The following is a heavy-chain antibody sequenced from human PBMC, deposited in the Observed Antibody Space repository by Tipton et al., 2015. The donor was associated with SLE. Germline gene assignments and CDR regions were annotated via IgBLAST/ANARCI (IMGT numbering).Heavy chain of an antibody. CDR1: GYSFTSYW. CDR3: ARQYSYAKGYFDY. J-gene: IGHJ4*02. D-gene: IGHD5-18*01. CDR2: IYPGDSDA. Sequence: QLVQSGAEVKKPGESLKISCKGSGYSFTSYWIGWVRQMPGKGLEWMGIIYPGDSDASYSPSFQGRVTISADKSISTAYRQWGGLKASDTAMYYCARQYSYAKGYFDYWGQGTLVTVSS. V-gene: IGHV5-51*01.